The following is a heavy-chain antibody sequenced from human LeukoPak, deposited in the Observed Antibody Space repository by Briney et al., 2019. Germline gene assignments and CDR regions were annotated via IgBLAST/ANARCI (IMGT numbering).Heavy chain of an antibody. CDR3: AKDRYYYDSSGYYYITDY. D-gene: IGHD3-22*01. J-gene: IGHJ4*02. CDR2: ISYDGSNK. Sequence: GGSLRLSCAASGFTFSSYGMHWVRQAPGKGLEWVAVISYDGSNKYYADSVKGRFTISRDNSKNTLYLQMNSLRAEDTAVYYCAKDRYYYDSSGYYYITDYWGQGTLVTVSS. CDR1: GFTFSSYG. V-gene: IGHV3-30*18.